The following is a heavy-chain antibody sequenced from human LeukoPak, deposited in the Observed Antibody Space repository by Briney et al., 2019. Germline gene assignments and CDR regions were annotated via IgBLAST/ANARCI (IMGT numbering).Heavy chain of an antibody. D-gene: IGHD1-26*01. CDR3: AKALVGAQRPYGMDV. CDR1: GFTFSNYA. CDR2: ISGSGGST. V-gene: IGHV3-23*01. Sequence: PGGSLRLSCTASGFTFSNYAMSWVHQAPGKGLEWVSAISGSGGSTYYADSVKGRFTISRDNSKNTLYLQMNSLRAEDTAVYYCAKALVGAQRPYGMDVWGQGTTVTVSS. J-gene: IGHJ6*02.